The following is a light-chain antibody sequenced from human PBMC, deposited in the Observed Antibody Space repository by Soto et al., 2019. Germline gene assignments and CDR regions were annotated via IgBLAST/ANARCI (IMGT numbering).Light chain of an antibody. CDR2: EVT. Sequence: QSALTQPASVSGAPGQSITISCTGTSSDGGGYNYVSWYQQHPGKAPKLMIYEVTNRPSGGSNRFSGSKSGNTDSLTISGLQAEDEADYYCSSYTSRSTLVFGTGTKVTVL. J-gene: IGLJ1*01. CDR1: SSDGGGYNY. V-gene: IGLV2-14*01. CDR3: SSYTSRSTLV.